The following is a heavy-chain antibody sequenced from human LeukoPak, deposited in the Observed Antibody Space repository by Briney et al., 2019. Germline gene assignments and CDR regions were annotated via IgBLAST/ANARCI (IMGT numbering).Heavy chain of an antibody. Sequence: ASVKLSCSASGSTFTTYGINWVRQSPGQGLEWMGWISTYNGNTHYAQKRQGRGTMTTDTFTSTAYMELRSLRSDDTAVYYCARDIPGADRRWFDPWGQGTLVTVSS. CDR3: ARDIPGADRRWFDP. CDR2: ISTYNGNT. D-gene: IGHD6-13*01. CDR1: GSTFTTYG. J-gene: IGHJ5*02. V-gene: IGHV1-18*01.